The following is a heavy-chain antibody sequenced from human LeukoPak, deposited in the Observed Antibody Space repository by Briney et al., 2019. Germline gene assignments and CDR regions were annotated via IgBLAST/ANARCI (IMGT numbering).Heavy chain of an antibody. CDR2: IYYSGST. CDR3: ASGPSGSPDY. J-gene: IGHJ4*02. Sequence: SETLSLTCTVSGGSISSNIYHWGWIRQPPGKGLEWIGTIYYSGSTYYNPSLKSRVTISVDTSKNQFSLKLSSVTAADTAMYYCASGPSGSPDYWGQGTLVTVSS. V-gene: IGHV4-39*01. CDR1: GGSISSNIYH. D-gene: IGHD3-10*01.